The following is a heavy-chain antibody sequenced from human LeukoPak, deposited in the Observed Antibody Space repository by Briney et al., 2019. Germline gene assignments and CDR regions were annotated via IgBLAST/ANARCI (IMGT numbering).Heavy chain of an antibody. J-gene: IGHJ4*02. D-gene: IGHD6-19*01. Sequence: GGSLRLSCAAAGFTFSTYWMTWVRQAPGKGLEWVANIKQDGSEKYYVDSVKGRFTISRDNAKNALYLQMNSLRAEDTAVYYCAKETAGQFDYWGQGTLVTVSS. V-gene: IGHV3-7*03. CDR3: AKETAGQFDY. CDR2: IKQDGSEK. CDR1: GFTFSTYW.